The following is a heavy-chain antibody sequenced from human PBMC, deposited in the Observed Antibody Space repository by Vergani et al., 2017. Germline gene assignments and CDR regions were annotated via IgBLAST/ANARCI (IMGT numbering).Heavy chain of an antibody. Sequence: QVQLVQSGAEVKKPGASVKVSCKASGYTFTSYGISWVRQAPGQGLEWMGWISAYNGNTNYAQKLQGRVTMTTDTSTSTAYMELRSLRSDDTAGYYCARDQPVMVRGVIIALDYWGQGTLVTVSS. V-gene: IGHV1-18*01. CDR1: GYTFTSYG. CDR3: ARDQPVMVRGVIIALDY. J-gene: IGHJ4*02. CDR2: ISAYNGNT. D-gene: IGHD3-10*01.